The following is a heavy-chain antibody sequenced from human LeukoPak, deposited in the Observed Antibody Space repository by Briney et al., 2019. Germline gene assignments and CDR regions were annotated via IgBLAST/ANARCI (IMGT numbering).Heavy chain of an antibody. CDR3: ARDQGYSSSDY. D-gene: IGHD5-18*01. J-gene: IGHJ4*02. V-gene: IGHV4-39*02. CDR2: IYYSGST. CDR1: GGSISSSSYY. Sequence: SETLSLTCTVSGGSISSSSYYWGWIRQPPGKGLEWIGSIYYSGSTYYNPSLKSRVTISVDTSKNQFSLKLSSVTAADTAVYYCARDQGYSSSDYWGQGTLVTVSS.